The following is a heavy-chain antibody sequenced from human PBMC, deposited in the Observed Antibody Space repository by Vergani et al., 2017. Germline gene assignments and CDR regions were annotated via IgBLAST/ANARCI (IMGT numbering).Heavy chain of an antibody. CDR1: GFSFSGYW. J-gene: IGHJ5*01. Sequence: EVQLVESGGGLIHPGGSLRLSCEGSGFSFSGYWMHWVRQSPEKGLVWVSRIKSDGSITNYADSVKGRFTISRDNAKNTLYLEMNSLRGDDTAIYYWVRAICSGLCFMSNWCDSWVQGTLVTVSS. D-gene: IGHD2-15*01. CDR2: IKSDGSIT. CDR3: VRAICSGLCFMSNWCDS. V-gene: IGHV3-74*01.